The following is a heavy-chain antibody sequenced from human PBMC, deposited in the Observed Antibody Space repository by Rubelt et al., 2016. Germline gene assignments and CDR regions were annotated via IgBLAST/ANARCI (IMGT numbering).Heavy chain of an antibody. CDR3: VRSVDNGGNSGDY. J-gene: IGHJ4*02. D-gene: IGHD4-23*01. V-gene: IGHV3-21*06. CDR2: ISSRSRNI. Sequence: EVQLVESGGGLVQPGGSLRLSCAASGFTFSSYSMNWVRQAPGKGLEWVSSISSRSRNIYQADSVQGRSIISRDDAKNSVYMLMNRLRAEDTAVYYCVRSVDNGGNSGDYWGQGTLVTVSS. CDR1: GFTFSSYS.